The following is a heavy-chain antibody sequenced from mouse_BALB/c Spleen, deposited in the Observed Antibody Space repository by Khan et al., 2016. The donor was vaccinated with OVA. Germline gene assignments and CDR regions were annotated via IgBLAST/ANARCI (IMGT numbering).Heavy chain of an antibody. Sequence: QQQQSGPGLVKPSQSLSLTCTVTGYSITSGYGWNWIRQFPGNKLEWMGYISYSGSTNYNPSLKSRITITRDTSKNQLFLQLNSVTTEDTATYSCARTARINYWGQGTTLTVSS. CDR3: ARTARINY. CDR2: ISYSGST. J-gene: IGHJ2*01. CDR1: GYSITSGYG. V-gene: IGHV3-2*02. D-gene: IGHD1-2*01.